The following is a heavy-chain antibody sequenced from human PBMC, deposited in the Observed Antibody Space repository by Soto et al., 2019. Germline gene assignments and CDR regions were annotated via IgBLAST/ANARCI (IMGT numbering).Heavy chain of an antibody. D-gene: IGHD2-2*01. V-gene: IGHV1-18*04. J-gene: IGHJ4*02. CDR2: IAPFNGKT. CDR1: GYIFNHYG. CDR3: AREGGSSTYYPLELDY. Sequence: QVQLVQSGAEVKRPGASVKVSCRASGYIFNHYGINWVRQAPGQGLEWVGWIAPFNGKTNFLQTIQDRISMTIDTSARTAYLEVRSLTSADTGFYFCAREGGSSTYYPLELDYWGQGTLVTVSS.